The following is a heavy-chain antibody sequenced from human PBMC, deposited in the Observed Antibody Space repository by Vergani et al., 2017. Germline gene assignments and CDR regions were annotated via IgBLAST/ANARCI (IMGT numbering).Heavy chain of an antibody. J-gene: IGHJ4*02. D-gene: IGHD6-19*01. V-gene: IGHV3-9*01. CDR3: AKDLGPEIAVAGLDY. Sequence: VQLVESGGGVVQPGRSLRLSCAASGFTFDDYAMHWVRQAPGKGLEWVSGISWNSGSIGYADSVKGRFTISRDNAKNSLYLQMNSLRAEDTALYYCAKDLGPEIAVAGLDYWGQGTLVTVSS. CDR2: ISWNSGSI. CDR1: GFTFDDYA.